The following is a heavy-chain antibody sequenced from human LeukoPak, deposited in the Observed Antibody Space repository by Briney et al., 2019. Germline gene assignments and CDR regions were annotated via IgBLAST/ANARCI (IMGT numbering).Heavy chain of an antibody. CDR3: ARGTAVAGT. J-gene: IGHJ5*02. V-gene: IGHV4-34*01. CDR2: INHSGST. Sequence: SETLSLTCAVYGGSFSGYYWSWIRQPPGKGLEWIGEINHSGSTNYNPSLKSRVTISVDTSKNQFSLKLSSVTAADTAVYYCARGTAVAGTWGQGTLVTVSS. D-gene: IGHD6-19*01. CDR1: GGSFSGYY.